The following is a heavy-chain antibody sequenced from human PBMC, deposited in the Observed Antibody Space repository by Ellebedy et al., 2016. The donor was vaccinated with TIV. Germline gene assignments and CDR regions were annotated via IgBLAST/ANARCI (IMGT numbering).Heavy chain of an antibody. Sequence: ASVKVSXXASGYTFTGYYMHWVRQAPGQGLEWMGWINPNSGGTNYAQKFQGRVTMTRDTSISTAYMELSRLRSDDTAVYYCAQTPSSPKKNWFNPWGQGTLVTVSS. CDR1: GYTFTGYY. J-gene: IGHJ5*02. D-gene: IGHD2-2*01. V-gene: IGHV1-2*02. CDR2: INPNSGGT. CDR3: AQTPSSPKKNWFNP.